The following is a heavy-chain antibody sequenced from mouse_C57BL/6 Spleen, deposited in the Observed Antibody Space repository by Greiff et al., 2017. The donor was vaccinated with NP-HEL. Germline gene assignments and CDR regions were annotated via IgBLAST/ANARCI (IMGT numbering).Heavy chain of an antibody. J-gene: IGHJ4*01. CDR3: ARSYSDAMDY. CDR1: GYAFSSSW. Sequence: VQLQESGPELVKPGASVKISCKASGYAFSSSWMNWVKQRPGKGLEWIGRIYPGDGDTNYNGKFKGKATLTADKSSSTAYMQLSSLTSEDSAVYCCARSYSDAMDYWGQGTSVTVSS. CDR2: IYPGDGDT. D-gene: IGHD1-1*01. V-gene: IGHV1-82*01.